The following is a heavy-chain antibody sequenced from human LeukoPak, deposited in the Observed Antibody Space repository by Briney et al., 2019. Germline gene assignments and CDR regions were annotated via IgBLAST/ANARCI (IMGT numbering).Heavy chain of an antibody. CDR3: ARTELRGVIKS. CDR1: GYSISSGYY. Sequence: SETLSLTCTVSGYSISSGYYWGWIRQPPGKGLQWIDSIHHSGTTSYNPSLESRVTISVDTSKNQSSLKLNSVTAADTAVYYCARTELRGVIKSWGQGILVTVSS. D-gene: IGHD3-10*01. CDR2: IHHSGTT. J-gene: IGHJ5*02. V-gene: IGHV4-38-2*02.